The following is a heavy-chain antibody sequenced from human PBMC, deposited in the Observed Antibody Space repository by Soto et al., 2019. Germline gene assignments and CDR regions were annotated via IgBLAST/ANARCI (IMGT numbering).Heavy chain of an antibody. Sequence: PGGSLRLSCAASGFTFSSYGMHWVRQAPGKGLEWVAVIWYGGSNKYYADSVKGRFTISRDNAKNSLYLQMNSLRAEDTALYYCAKALRPRLLLDAFDIWGQGTMVTVSS. D-gene: IGHD2-21*02. CDR1: GFTFSSYG. CDR3: AKALRPRLLLDAFDI. V-gene: IGHV3-33*03. J-gene: IGHJ3*02. CDR2: IWYGGSNK.